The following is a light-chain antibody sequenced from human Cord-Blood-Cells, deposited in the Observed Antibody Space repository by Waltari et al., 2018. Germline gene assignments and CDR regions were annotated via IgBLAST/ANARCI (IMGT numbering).Light chain of an antibody. V-gene: IGLV2-8*01. CDR1: SSEVGGYNY. CDR3: SSYAGSNNLV. Sequence: QSALTQPPSPSGSPGQSVTISCTGTSSEVGGYNYVSWYQQHPGKAPKLMIYEVSKRPSGVPDRFAGSKSGNTASLTVSGLQAEDEADYYCSSYAGSNNLVFGGGTKLTVL. J-gene: IGLJ2*01. CDR2: EVS.